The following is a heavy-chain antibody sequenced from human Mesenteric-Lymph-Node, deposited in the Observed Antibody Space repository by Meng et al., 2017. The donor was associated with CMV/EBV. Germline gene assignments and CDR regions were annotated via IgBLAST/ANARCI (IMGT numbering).Heavy chain of an antibody. V-gene: IGHV1-2*02. CDR3: ASLAVAGTYFDY. CDR2: INPNTGGI. J-gene: IGHJ4*02. D-gene: IGHD6-19*01. CDR1: GDTFTAYY. Sequence: ASVKVSCKASGDTFTAYYTHWVRQAPGQGLEWMGWINPNTGGIRYAQKFQGRVTMTRDTSISTTYMELSSLRSDDTAVYYCASLAVAGTYFDYWGQGTLVTVSS.